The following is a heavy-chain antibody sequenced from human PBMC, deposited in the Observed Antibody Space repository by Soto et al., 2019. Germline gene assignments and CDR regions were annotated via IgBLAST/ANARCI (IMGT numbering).Heavy chain of an antibody. Sequence: ASVKVSCKASGYTFTSYGISWVRQAPGQGLEWMGWISAYNGNTNYAQKLQGRVTMTTDTSTSTAYMELRSLRSDDTAVYYCARTEYSSSLYGMDVWGQGTTVTVSS. V-gene: IGHV1-18*01. CDR3: ARTEYSSSLYGMDV. CDR2: ISAYNGNT. D-gene: IGHD6-6*01. J-gene: IGHJ6*02. CDR1: GYTFTSYG.